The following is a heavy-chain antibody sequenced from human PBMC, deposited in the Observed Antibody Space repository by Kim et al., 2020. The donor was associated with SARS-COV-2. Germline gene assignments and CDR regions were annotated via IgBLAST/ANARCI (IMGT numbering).Heavy chain of an antibody. J-gene: IGHJ4*02. CDR3: ARDKGYASGSYYF. V-gene: IGHV1-18*01. Sequence: YAQKLQGRVTMTTDTSTSTAYMELRSLRSDDTAVYYCARDKGYASGSYYFWGQGTLVTVSS. D-gene: IGHD3-10*01.